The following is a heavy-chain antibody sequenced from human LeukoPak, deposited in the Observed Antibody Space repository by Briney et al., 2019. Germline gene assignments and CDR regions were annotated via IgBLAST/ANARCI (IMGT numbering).Heavy chain of an antibody. CDR1: GFTFSSYG. Sequence: GGTLRLSCAASGFTFSSYGMSWVRQAPGKGLEWVSAISGSGGSTYYADSVKGRFTISRDNSKNTLYLQMNSLRAEDAAVYYCARGVRIAVAGYIDYWGQGTLVTVSS. CDR3: ARGVRIAVAGYIDY. D-gene: IGHD6-19*01. J-gene: IGHJ4*02. V-gene: IGHV3-23*01. CDR2: ISGSGGST.